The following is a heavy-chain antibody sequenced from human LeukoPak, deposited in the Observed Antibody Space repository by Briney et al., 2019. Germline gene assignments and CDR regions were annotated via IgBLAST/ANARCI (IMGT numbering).Heavy chain of an antibody. CDR3: AGSAYYRDFDY. V-gene: IGHV3-48*03. J-gene: IGHJ4*02. D-gene: IGHD3-22*01. CDR2: ISSFGSTI. CDR1: GFTFGSYE. Sequence: GGSLRLSCAASGFTFGSYEMNWVRQAPGKGLEWVSYISSFGSTIYYADSVKGRFTISRDNAKNSLYLQMNSLRAEDTAVYYCAGSAYYRDFDYWGQGTLVTVSS.